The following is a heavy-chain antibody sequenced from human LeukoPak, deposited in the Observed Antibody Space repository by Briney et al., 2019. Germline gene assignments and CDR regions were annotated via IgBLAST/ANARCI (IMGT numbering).Heavy chain of an antibody. D-gene: IGHD5-12*01. CDR3: ARGATAQYFDP. CDR1: GYTFSDYY. CDR2: INPRSGGT. Sequence: ASVKVSGKASGYTFSDYYIHWVRQAPGQGLEWMGWINPRSGGTNSAQRFQGRVTMTRDTSIDTVYMELSRLTSDDTAVYYCARGATAQYFDPWGQGTLVTVSS. J-gene: IGHJ5*02. V-gene: IGHV1-2*02.